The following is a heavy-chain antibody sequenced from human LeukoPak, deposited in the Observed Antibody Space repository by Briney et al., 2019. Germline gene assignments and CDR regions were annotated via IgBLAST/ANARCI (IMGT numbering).Heavy chain of an antibody. CDR2: IRYDGSNK. V-gene: IGHV3-30*02. CDR1: GFTFRSYA. Sequence: PGGSLRLSCAASGFTFRSYAMNWVRQPPGKGLEWVAFIRYDGSNKYYADSVKGRFTISRDNSKNTLYLQMNSLRAEDTTVYYCAKEGYGLFDYWGQGTLVTVSS. CDR3: AKEGYGLFDY. D-gene: IGHD5-18*01. J-gene: IGHJ4*02.